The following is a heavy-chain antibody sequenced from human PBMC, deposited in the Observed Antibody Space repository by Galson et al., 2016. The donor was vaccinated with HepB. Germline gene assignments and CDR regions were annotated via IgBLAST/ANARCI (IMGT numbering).Heavy chain of an antibody. Sequence: SLRLSCAASGFSFSTFAMHWVRQAPGKGLESLALIAYDGSNQYHADSVQGRFTISRDNSKNTLFLHMNSLRMEDTATYYCGRDSVAGMDYWGQGTLVTVSS. D-gene: IGHD6-19*01. V-gene: IGHV3-30-3*01. CDR2: IAYDGSNQ. CDR1: GFSFSTFA. CDR3: GRDSVAGMDY. J-gene: IGHJ4*02.